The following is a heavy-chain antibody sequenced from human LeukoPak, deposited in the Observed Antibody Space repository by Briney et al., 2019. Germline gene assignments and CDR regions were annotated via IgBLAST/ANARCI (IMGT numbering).Heavy chain of an antibody. Sequence: ASVKVSCKASGYTFTSYDINWVRQAPGQGLEWMGWINPNSGGTNYAQKFQGRVTMTRDTSISTAYMELSRLRSDDTAVYYCASIRREYCSSTSCYAGFYYYYYMDVWGKGTTVTVSS. V-gene: IGHV1-2*02. D-gene: IGHD2-2*01. CDR3: ASIRREYCSSTSCYAGFYYYYYMDV. CDR1: GYTFTSYD. J-gene: IGHJ6*03. CDR2: INPNSGGT.